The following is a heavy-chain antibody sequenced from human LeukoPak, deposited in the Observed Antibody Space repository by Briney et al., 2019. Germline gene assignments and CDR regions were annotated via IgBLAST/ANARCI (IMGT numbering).Heavy chain of an antibody. V-gene: IGHV3-21*01. J-gene: IGHJ4*02. CDR3: ARDPAANSRSPGIW. CDR1: GFTFSSYT. D-gene: IGHD6-13*01. Sequence: KPGGSLRLSCAVSGFTFSSYTMSWVRQSPGKGLEWVSSISTSGVDIYYVDSVRGRFTISRYNAGKSLYLQLNSLSDEDTAVYYCARDPAANSRSPGIWWGQGTLVTVSS. CDR2: ISTSGVDI.